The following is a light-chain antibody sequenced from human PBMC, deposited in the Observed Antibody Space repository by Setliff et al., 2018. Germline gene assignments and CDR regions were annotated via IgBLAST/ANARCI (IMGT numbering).Light chain of an antibody. J-gene: IGLJ2*01. Sequence: QSVLTQPASVSGSPGQSITIPCTGTSSDVGGYNYVSWYQQNPGKAPKLVIYDVSYRPSGISNRFSGSKSGNRASLTISGLQADDEGDYYCSSFTARGTLDVVFGGGTKVTVL. CDR3: SSFTARGTLDVV. V-gene: IGLV2-14*03. CDR1: SSDVGGYNY. CDR2: DVS.